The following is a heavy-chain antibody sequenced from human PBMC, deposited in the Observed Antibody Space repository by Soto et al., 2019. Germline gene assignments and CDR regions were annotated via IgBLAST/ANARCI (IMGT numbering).Heavy chain of an antibody. V-gene: IGHV1-69*13. CDR1: GGTFSSYA. Sequence: SVKVSCKASGGTFSSYAISWVRQAPGQGLEWMGGIIPIFGTANYAQKFQGRVTITADESTSTAYMELSSLRSEDTAEYYCARGRLASVVTPRAFEIWGQGTMVTVSS. CDR3: ARGRLASVVTPRAFEI. J-gene: IGHJ3*02. CDR2: IIPIFGTA. D-gene: IGHD2-21*02.